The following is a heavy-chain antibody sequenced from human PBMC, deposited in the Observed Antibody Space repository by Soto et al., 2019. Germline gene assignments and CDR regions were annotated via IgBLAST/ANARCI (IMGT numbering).Heavy chain of an antibody. Sequence: QVQLQQWGAGLLKPSETLPLTCAVYGGSFSGYYWSWIRQPPGKGLEWIGEINHSGSTNYNPSLKSRVTISVDTSKNQFSLKLSSVTAADTAVYYCAREKPYSSSWYHDYWGQGTLVTVSS. CDR2: INHSGST. CDR3: AREKPYSSSWYHDY. D-gene: IGHD6-13*01. CDR1: GGSFSGYY. J-gene: IGHJ4*02. V-gene: IGHV4-34*01.